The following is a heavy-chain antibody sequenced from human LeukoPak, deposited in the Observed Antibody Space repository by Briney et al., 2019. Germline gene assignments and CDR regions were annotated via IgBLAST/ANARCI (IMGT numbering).Heavy chain of an antibody. CDR2: ISGSGGST. J-gene: IGHJ4*02. CDR3: AKALADILTGYSF. CDR1: GFTFSSYA. Sequence: GGSLRLSCAASGFTFSSYAMSWVRQAPGKRLEWVSAISGSGGSTYYTDSVKGRFTISRDNSRNTLYLQMNSLRAEDTAVYYCAKALADILTGYSFWGQGTLVTVSS. D-gene: IGHD3-9*01. V-gene: IGHV3-23*01.